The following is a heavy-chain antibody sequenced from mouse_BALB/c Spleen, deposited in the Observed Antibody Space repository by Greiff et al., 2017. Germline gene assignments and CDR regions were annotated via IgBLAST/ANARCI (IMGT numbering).Heavy chain of an antibody. D-gene: IGHD1-1*01. CDR2: ISYSGST. CDR1: GDSITSGY. CDR3: ARHYGSSYPYWYFDV. V-gene: IGHV3-8*02. Sequence: EVKLQESGPSLVKPSQTLSLTCSVTGDSITSGYWNWIRKFPGNKLEYMGYISYSGSTYYNPSLKSRISITRDTSKNQYYLQLNSVTTEDTATYYCARHYGSSYPYWYFDVWGAGTTVTVSS. J-gene: IGHJ1*01.